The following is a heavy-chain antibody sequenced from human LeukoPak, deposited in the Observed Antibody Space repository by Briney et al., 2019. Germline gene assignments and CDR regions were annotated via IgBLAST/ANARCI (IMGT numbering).Heavy chain of an antibody. D-gene: IGHD2-15*01. CDR2: INWNGGST. Sequence: PGGSLRLSCAASGFTFSSYSMNWVRQAPGKGLEWVSGINWNGGSTGYADSVKGRFTISRDNAKNSLYLQMNSLRAEDTALYYCARGIGRFDYWGQGTLVTVSS. J-gene: IGHJ4*02. CDR3: ARGIGRFDY. V-gene: IGHV3-20*04. CDR1: GFTFSSYS.